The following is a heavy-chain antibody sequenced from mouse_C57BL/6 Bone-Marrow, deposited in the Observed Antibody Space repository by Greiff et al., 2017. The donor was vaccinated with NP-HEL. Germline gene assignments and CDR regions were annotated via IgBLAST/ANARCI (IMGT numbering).Heavy chain of an antibody. J-gene: IGHJ2*01. CDR1: GYTFTDYY. D-gene: IGHD1-1*01. V-gene: IGHV1-76*01. CDR3: ARWGTVVSYYFDY. CDR2: IYPGSGNT. Sequence: QVQLQQSGAELVRPGASVKLSCKASGYTFTDYYINWVKQRPGQGLEWIARIYPGSGNTYYNEKFKGKATLTAEKSSSTAYMQLSSLTSEDSAVYFCARWGTVVSYYFDYWGQGTTLTVSS.